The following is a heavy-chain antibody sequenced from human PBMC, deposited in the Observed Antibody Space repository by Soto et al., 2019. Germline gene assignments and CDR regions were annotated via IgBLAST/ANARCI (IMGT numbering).Heavy chain of an antibody. J-gene: IGHJ2*01. CDR3: ANGGPDYYDGTLTPLWYFDL. CDR1: GFTFSSYG. D-gene: IGHD3-22*01. Sequence: QVQLVESGGGVVQPGRSLRLSCAASGFTFSSYGMHWVRQAPGKGLEWVAVISYDGSNKYYADSVKGRFTISRDNSKKSLYLQMNSLRAEDQAVYYCANGGPDYYDGTLTPLWYFDLWGLGTLVTVSS. V-gene: IGHV3-30*18. CDR2: ISYDGSNK.